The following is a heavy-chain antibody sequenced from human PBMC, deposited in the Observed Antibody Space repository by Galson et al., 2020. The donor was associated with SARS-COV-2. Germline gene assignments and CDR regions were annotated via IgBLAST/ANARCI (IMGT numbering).Heavy chain of an antibody. V-gene: IGHV1-24*01. CDR3: ASLKITMIRGVRFKYFDY. Sequence: ASVKVSCKVSGYTLTELSMHWVRQSPGKGLEWMGGFDPEFGEANYAQKYYGRVSMTEDTSSDTAYMELSSLRSDDTAVYYCASLKITMIRGVRFKYFDYWGQGTLVTVSS. CDR2: FDPEFGEA. CDR1: GYTLTELS. D-gene: IGHD3-10*01. J-gene: IGHJ4*02.